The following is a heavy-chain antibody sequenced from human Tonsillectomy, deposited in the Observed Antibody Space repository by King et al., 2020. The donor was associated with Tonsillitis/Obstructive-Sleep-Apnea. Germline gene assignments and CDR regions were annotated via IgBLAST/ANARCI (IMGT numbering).Heavy chain of an antibody. CDR2: IIDSGGS. CDR3: ARGSYSYNAMDV. J-gene: IGHJ6*02. D-gene: IGHD5-18*01. V-gene: IGHV4-34*01. CDR1: GGSFSACY. Sequence: VQLPQWGAGLLKPSETLSLPCAVYGGSFSACYWSWLRQPPGKGLEWIGEIIDSGGSNYIPSLKSRVTISVDTSKSQFSLNLSSVTPADTAVYYCARGSYSYNAMDVWGQGTTVTVSS.